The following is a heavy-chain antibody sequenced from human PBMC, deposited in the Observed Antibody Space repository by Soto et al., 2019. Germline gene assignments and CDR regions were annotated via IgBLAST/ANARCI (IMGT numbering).Heavy chain of an antibody. Sequence: PSETLSLTCXVXGGSFSGDYWSWISQPPGKGLEWIGEINHSGSTNYNPSLKSRVTISVDTSKNQFSLKLSSVTAADTAVYYCVRDAPRYSGYGRGYFDYWGQGTLVTVSS. J-gene: IGHJ4*02. CDR2: INHSGST. D-gene: IGHD5-12*01. CDR1: GGSFSGDY. CDR3: VRDAPRYSGYGRGYFDY. V-gene: IGHV4-34*01.